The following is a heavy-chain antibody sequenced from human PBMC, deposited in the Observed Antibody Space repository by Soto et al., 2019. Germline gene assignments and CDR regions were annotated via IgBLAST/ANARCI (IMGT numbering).Heavy chain of an antibody. CDR3: ARGSLYCSSTSCSYGMDV. J-gene: IGHJ6*02. CDR2: IWFDGSNE. V-gene: IGHV3-33*01. Sequence: QVQLVESGGGVVQPGWSLRLSCVASGFTFSDYGMHWVRQAPGEGLQWVAVIWFDGSNEHYADSVKGRFTISRDNSKNTLYLQMYSLRAGDTAVYYCARGSLYCSSTSCSYGMDVWGQGTTVTVSS. CDR1: GFTFSDYG. D-gene: IGHD2-15*01.